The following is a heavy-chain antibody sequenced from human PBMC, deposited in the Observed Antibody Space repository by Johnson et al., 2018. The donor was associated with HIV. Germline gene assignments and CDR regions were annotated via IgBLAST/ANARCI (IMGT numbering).Heavy chain of an antibody. V-gene: IGHV3-20*04. D-gene: IGHD2-2*01. Sequence: VQLVESGGNVVRPGGSLRPSCAASGFTFDDYDMSWVSQAPGKGLEWVSGINWNGGSTGYADSVKGRFTISRDTAKNSLYLQMNSLRAEDTALYYCARGKLPAALRRGDAFDIWGQGTMVTVSS. J-gene: IGHJ3*02. CDR3: ARGKLPAALRRGDAFDI. CDR1: GFTFDDYD. CDR2: INWNGGST.